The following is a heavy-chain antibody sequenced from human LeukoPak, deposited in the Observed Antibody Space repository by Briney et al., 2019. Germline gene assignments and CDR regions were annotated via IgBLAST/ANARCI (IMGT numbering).Heavy chain of an antibody. Sequence: PGGSLRLSCAASGFIFSNYAMSWVRQAPGKGLEWVSAIGGRDSGTYYADSVRGRFTVSRDDPKNTLYLQMNTLRAEDTAVYYCAKWGDCDILTGYYDSDYWGQGTLVTVSS. CDR2: IGGRDSGT. CDR3: AKWGDCDILTGYYDSDY. CDR1: GFIFSNYA. V-gene: IGHV3-23*01. D-gene: IGHD3-9*01. J-gene: IGHJ4*02.